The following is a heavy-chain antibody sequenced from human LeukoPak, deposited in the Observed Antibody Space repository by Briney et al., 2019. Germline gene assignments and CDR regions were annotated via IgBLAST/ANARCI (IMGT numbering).Heavy chain of an antibody. J-gene: IGHJ4*02. CDR3: ARGGDGYNHH. Sequence: PGGSLRLSCAASGFTVSSNYMSWVRQAPGKGLEWVSVIYSGGSTYSADPVKGRFTIARDNFKNTLYLQMNSQRAEDTAVYYCARGGDGYNHHWGQGTLVTVSS. V-gene: IGHV3-53*01. CDR2: IYSGGST. D-gene: IGHD5-24*01. CDR1: GFTVSSNY.